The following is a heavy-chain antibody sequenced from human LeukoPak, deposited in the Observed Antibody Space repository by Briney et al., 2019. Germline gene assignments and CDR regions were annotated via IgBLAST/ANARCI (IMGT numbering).Heavy chain of an antibody. CDR1: GFTFSRYA. J-gene: IGHJ4*02. Sequence: GGSLRLSCAASGFTFSRYAMNWVRRAPGKGLEGVSYINSDSSDIHYADSVKGRFTISRDNARNTLYLQLSSLRAEDSAVYYCARDTFHPGLIDSWGQGTLVTVSS. CDR3: ARDTFHPGLIDS. CDR2: INSDSSDI. V-gene: IGHV3-21*05. D-gene: IGHD2-21*01.